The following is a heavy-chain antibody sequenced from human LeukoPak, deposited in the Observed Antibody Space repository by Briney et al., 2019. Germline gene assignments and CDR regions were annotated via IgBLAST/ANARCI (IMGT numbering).Heavy chain of an antibody. CDR1: GFTFSSYS. J-gene: IGHJ3*02. Sequence: PGGSLRLSCAASGFTFSSYSMNWVRQAPGKGLEWVSSISSSSSYIYYADSVKGRFTISRDNAKNSLYLQMNSLRAEDTAVYYCARAQGRVLRFLEWLPHAFDIWGQGTMVTVSS. CDR3: ARAQGRVLRFLEWLPHAFDI. CDR2: ISSSSSYI. V-gene: IGHV3-21*01. D-gene: IGHD3-3*01.